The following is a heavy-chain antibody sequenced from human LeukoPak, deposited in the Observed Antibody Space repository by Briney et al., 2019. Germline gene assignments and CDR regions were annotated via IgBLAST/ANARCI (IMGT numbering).Heavy chain of an antibody. CDR2: ISYDGSNK. D-gene: IGHD3-10*01. V-gene: IGHV3-30*04. J-gene: IGHJ5*02. CDR3: ARSMVRSPEGWFDP. Sequence: GGSLRLSCAASGFTFSSYAMHWVRQAPGKGLEWVAVISYDGSNKYYADSVKGRFTISRDNSKNTLYLQMNSLGADDTAVYYCARSMVRSPEGWFDPWGQGTLVTVSS. CDR1: GFTFSSYA.